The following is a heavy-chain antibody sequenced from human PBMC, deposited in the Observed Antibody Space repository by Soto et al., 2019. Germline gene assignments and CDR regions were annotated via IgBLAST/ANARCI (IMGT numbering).Heavy chain of an antibody. CDR1: GFTFSSYG. CDR2: IWYDGSNK. Sequence: GGSLRLSCAASGFTFSSYGMHWVRQAPGKGLEWVAVIWYDGSNKYYADSVKGRFTISRDNSKNTLYLQMNSLRAEDTAVYYCARDAPGNYHDSSGYYPYYFDYWGQGTLVTVSS. J-gene: IGHJ4*02. V-gene: IGHV3-33*01. D-gene: IGHD3-22*01. CDR3: ARDAPGNYHDSSGYYPYYFDY.